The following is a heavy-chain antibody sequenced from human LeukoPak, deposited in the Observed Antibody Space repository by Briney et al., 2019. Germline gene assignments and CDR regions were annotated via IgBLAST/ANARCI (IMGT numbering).Heavy chain of an antibody. V-gene: IGHV1-58*01. CDR3: AGTNSGSYGGFDSDY. D-gene: IGHD1-26*01. CDR2: IFVGSGNT. J-gene: IGHJ4*02. Sequence: GASVKVSCMASRFTFTISAVQWVRQARGQRREWIGCIFVGSGNTNYAQKFQERVTITRDISTSTAYMELRSLRSEDTAVYYCAGTNSGSYGGFDSDYWGQGTLVTVSS. CDR1: RFTFTISA.